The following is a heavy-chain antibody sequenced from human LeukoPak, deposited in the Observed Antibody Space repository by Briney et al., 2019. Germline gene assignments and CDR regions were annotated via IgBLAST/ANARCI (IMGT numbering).Heavy chain of an antibody. V-gene: IGHV4-34*01. J-gene: IGHJ6*03. Sequence: SETLSLTCAVYGGSFSGYYWSWIRQPPGKGLEWIGEINHSGSTNYNPSLKSRVTISVDTSKNQFSLKLSSVTAADTAVYYCARSQYYYYYMDVWGKGTTVTISS. CDR3: ARSQYYYYYMDV. CDR1: GGSFSGYY. CDR2: INHSGST.